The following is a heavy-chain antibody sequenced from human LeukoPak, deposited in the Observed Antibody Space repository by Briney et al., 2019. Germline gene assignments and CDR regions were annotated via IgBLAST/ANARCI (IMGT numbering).Heavy chain of an antibody. CDR2: IYSGGST. D-gene: IGHD4/OR15-4a*01. V-gene: IGHV3-53*01. Sequence: GGSLRLSCAPSGVTVSSNYMSWGRQAPGGGLEWGSVIYSGGSTYNSDCVRGGCTISRDNSKITLYLQMNSLRAEDTAVYYCARVEGYGGYFDYWGQGTLVTVSS. J-gene: IGHJ4*02. CDR1: GVTVSSNY. CDR3: ARVEGYGGYFDY.